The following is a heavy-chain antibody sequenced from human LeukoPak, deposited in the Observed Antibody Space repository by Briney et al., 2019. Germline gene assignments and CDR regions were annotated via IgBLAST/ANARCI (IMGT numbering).Heavy chain of an antibody. CDR3: AKHSVSYGDSRPDS. CDR2: ISDSGGRT. Sequence: PGGSLRLSCAASGFTFGKYAMSWVRQAPGKGLEWVSGISDSGGRTYYADSVKGRFTISRDNSKNTLYLQMNSLRAEDTAVYYCAKHSVSYGDSRPDSWGQGTLVTVSS. CDR1: GFTFGKYA. D-gene: IGHD2-21*02. V-gene: IGHV3-23*01. J-gene: IGHJ4*02.